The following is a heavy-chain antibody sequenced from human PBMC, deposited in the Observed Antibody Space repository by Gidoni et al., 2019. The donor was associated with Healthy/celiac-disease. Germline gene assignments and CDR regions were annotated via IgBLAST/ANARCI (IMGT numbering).Heavy chain of an antibody. CDR2: IKSKTDGGTT. J-gene: IGHJ4*02. D-gene: IGHD3-22*01. CDR3: TTGSYDSSGYYYFDY. CDR1: GFTFSNAW. Sequence: EVQLVESGGGLVKPGGSLRLSCAASGFTFSNAWMSWVRQAPGKGLEWVGRIKSKTDGGTTDYAAPVKGRFTISRDDSKNTLYLQMNSLKTEDTAVYYCTTGSYDSSGYYYFDYWGQGTLVTVSS. V-gene: IGHV3-15*01.